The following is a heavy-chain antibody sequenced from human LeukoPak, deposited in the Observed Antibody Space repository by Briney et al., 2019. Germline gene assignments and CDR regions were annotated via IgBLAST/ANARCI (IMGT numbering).Heavy chain of an antibody. CDR2: IYYSGNT. V-gene: IGHV4-39*01. Sequence: SVNLSFKSTVSTVTNYSISYDRGCTGQSLEWGVGRIGSIYYSGNTYYNPSLKSRVSISVDTSKNQFSLNLTSVTAADTFVYYCARLPDYYYYYMGVWGKGTTVIVSS. J-gene: IGHJ6*03. CDR3: ARLPDYYYYYMGV. CDR1: TVTNYSISYD.